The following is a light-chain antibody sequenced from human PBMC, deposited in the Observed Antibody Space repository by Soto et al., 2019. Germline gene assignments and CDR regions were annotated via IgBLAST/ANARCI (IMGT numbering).Light chain of an antibody. J-gene: IGLJ2*01. CDR1: SSDVGSYNL. V-gene: IGLV2-23*02. CDR3: CSYAGSSVV. Sequence: QSALTQPASVSGSPGQSITISCTGTSSDVGSYNLVSWYQQHPGKAPKLMIYEVSKRPSGVSNRFSGSKSGNTASLTISGLQAADEADYYCCSYAGSSVVVGGGTKLTV. CDR2: EVS.